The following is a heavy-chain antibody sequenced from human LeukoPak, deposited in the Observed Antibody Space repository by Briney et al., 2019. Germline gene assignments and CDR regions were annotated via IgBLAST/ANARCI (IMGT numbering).Heavy chain of an antibody. Sequence: SETLSVTCTVSGGSISSFYWSWIRQARGKGLEWIGYIYYSGNTNYNPSLKSRVTISVDTSKNQFSLKLSSVTAADTAVYYCAREDPQTTVPEGMDVWGQGTTVTVSS. CDR2: IYYSGNT. CDR3: AREDPQTTVPEGMDV. J-gene: IGHJ6*02. D-gene: IGHD4-17*01. CDR1: GGSISSFY. V-gene: IGHV4-59*01.